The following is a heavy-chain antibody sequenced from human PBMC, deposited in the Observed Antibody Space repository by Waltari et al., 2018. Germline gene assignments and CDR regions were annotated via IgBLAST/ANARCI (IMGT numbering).Heavy chain of an antibody. D-gene: IGHD2-15*01. V-gene: IGHV4-59*11. Sequence: QVRLQESGPGLVKPSETLSLTCTVSGGSISSHYWSWIRQPPGKGLEWIGYIYYSGSTNYNPSLKSRVTISVDTSKNQFSLKLSSVTAADTAVYYWARARYCSGGSCYLGYYFDYWGQGTLVTVSS. J-gene: IGHJ4*02. CDR3: ARARYCSGGSCYLGYYFDY. CDR1: GGSISSHY. CDR2: IYYSGST.